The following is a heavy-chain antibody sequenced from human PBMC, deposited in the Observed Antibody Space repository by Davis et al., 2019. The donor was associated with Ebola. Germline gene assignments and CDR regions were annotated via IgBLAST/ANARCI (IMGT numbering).Heavy chain of an antibody. D-gene: IGHD6-13*01. CDR3: ARGRVAAAGSNEIDY. CDR1: GGSISSSSYY. J-gene: IGHJ4*02. V-gene: IGHV4-39*01. CDR2: IYYSGST. Sequence: SETLSLTCTVSGGSISSSSYYWGWIRQPPGKGLEWIGSIYYSGSTYYNPSLKSRVTISVDTSKNQFSLKLSSVTAADTAVYYCARGRVAAAGSNEIDYWGQGTLVSVSS.